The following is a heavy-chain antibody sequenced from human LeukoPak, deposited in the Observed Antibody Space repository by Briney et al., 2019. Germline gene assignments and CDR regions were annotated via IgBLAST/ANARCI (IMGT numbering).Heavy chain of an antibody. D-gene: IGHD2-2*01. J-gene: IGHJ4*02. CDR3: ARDRSRAPHCTSTSCPPFPQYYFDY. V-gene: IGHV4-59*01. CDR1: GGSISNYY. CDR2: IYSSGST. Sequence: SSETLSLTCTVSGGSISNYYWSWIRQPPGKGLVWIGYIYSSGSTNYNPSLKSRVTISVDTSKNQFSLKLDSVAAADTAVYYCARDRSRAPHCTSTSCPPFPQYYFDYWGQGTLVTVSS.